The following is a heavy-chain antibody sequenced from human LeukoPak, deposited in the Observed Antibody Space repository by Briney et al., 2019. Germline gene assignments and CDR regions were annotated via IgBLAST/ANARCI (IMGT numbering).Heavy chain of an antibody. CDR1: GYTFTGYY. D-gene: IGHD3-22*01. CDR2: INPNSGYT. V-gene: IGHV1-2*02. J-gene: IGHJ4*02. CDR3: AREEANTRIHFDY. Sequence: GASVKASCKASGYTFTGYYIHWVRQAPGQGLEWMGYINPNSGYTNYAQKFQDRVTVTRDTSISTAYMELSRLRSDDTAVYYCAREEANTRIHFDYWGQGTLVTVSS.